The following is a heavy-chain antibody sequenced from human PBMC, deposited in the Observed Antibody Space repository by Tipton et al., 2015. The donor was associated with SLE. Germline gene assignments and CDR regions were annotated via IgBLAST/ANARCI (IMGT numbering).Heavy chain of an antibody. CDR2: IYYRGST. V-gene: IGHV4-59*01. CDR1: GGSISSYY. D-gene: IGHD7-27*01. Sequence: LRLSCTVSGGSISSYYWSWIRQPPGKGLEWIGYIYYRGSTNYNPSLKSRVTISVDTSKNQFSLKLSSVTAADTAVYYCARDGGRVTGIDYWGQGTLVTVSS. CDR3: ARDGGRVTGIDY. J-gene: IGHJ4*02.